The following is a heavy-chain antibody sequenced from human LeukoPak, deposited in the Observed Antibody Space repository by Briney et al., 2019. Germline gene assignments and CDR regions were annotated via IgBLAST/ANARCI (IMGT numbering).Heavy chain of an antibody. D-gene: IGHD4-17*01. CDR2: IYYSGST. Sequence: SQTLSLTCTVSGGSISSGGYYWSWIRQHPGTGLEWIGYIYYSGSTYYSPSLKSRVTISVDTSKNQFSLKLSSVTAADTAVYYCARGADFIRSGYYYGMDVWGQGTTVTVSS. J-gene: IGHJ6*02. CDR1: GGSISSGGYY. CDR3: ARGADFIRSGYYYGMDV. V-gene: IGHV4-31*03.